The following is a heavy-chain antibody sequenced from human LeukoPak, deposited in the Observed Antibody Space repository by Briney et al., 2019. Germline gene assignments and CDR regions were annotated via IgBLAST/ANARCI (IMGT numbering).Heavy chain of an antibody. CDR2: INHSGST. J-gene: IGHJ4*02. V-gene: IGHV4-34*01. D-gene: IGHD1-1*01. Sequence: SETLSLTCAVYGGSFSGYYWSWIRQPPGKGLEWIGEINHSGSTNYNPSLKSRVTISVDTSKNQFSLKPSSVTAADTAVYYCARVGTGTTILLDYWGQGTPVTVSS. CDR3: ARVGTGTTILLDY. CDR1: GGSFSGYY.